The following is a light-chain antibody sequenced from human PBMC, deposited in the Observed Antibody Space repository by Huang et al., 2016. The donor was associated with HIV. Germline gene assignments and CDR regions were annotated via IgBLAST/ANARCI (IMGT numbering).Light chain of an antibody. V-gene: IGKV1-9*01. CDR2: GAS. CDR1: QSINHN. Sequence: IQLTQSPSPLSASVGDRITITCRASQSINHNLTWYQKKPGKATKFLIYGASTLDTGVPSRFSGSGSGTDFTLTISVLQPEDFATYYCQQLNSYPLTFGGGTKVEIK. J-gene: IGKJ4*01. CDR3: QQLNSYPLT.